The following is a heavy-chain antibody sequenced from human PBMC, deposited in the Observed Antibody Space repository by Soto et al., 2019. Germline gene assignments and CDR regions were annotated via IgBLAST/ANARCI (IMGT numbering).Heavy chain of an antibody. Sequence: SETLSLTCIVSAGSISGYFWSWIRQPPGKGLEWIAFVYDSGSTNYNPSLKSRVTVSVDTSNNQFSLKLISVTAADTAVYYCARGWSSSWPYWVQGTLVTVSS. CDR3: ARGWSSSWPY. D-gene: IGHD6-13*01. CDR1: AGSISGYF. V-gene: IGHV4-59*03. CDR2: VYDSGST. J-gene: IGHJ4*02.